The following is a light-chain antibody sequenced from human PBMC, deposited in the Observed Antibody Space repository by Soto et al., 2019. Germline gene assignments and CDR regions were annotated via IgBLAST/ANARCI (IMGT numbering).Light chain of an antibody. J-gene: IGKJ2*01. CDR1: QTVRGNY. Sequence: EIVLTQSPGSLSLSPGETTTLSCRASQTVRGNYLAWFQQRPGQAPRLLIYGASRRAPGIPDRFSGSGSGTDFALTVSRLEPEDFSLYYCQQYTSPHTFGQGTKLEIK. CDR3: QQYTSPHT. CDR2: GAS. V-gene: IGKV3-20*01.